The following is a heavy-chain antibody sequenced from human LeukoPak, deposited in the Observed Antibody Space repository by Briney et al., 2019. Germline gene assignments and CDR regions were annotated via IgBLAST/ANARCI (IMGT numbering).Heavy chain of an antibody. J-gene: IGHJ2*01. CDR1: GRSISNNY. CDR2: IYSSGSA. CDR3: ARQPLLGSYWFFDL. Sequence: PSETLSLTCTVCGRSISNNYWSWMRQSPGKGLEWIGYIYSSGSADYNPSLKSRVTLSVDTSKNQFSLKLNSVTSADTAVYYCARQPLLGSYWFFDLWGRGTLVTVSS. V-gene: IGHV4-59*08. D-gene: IGHD2-8*02.